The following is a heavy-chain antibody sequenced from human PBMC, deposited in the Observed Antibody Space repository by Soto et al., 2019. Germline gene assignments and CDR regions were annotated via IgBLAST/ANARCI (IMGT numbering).Heavy chain of an antibody. J-gene: IGHJ4*02. CDR3: ARESVTEYYFDY. D-gene: IGHD4-4*01. Sequence: PSETLSLTCTVSGGSVSSGSYYWSWIRQPPGKGLEWIGYIYYSGSTNYNPSLKSRVTISVDTSKNQFSLKLSSVTAADTAVYYCARESVTEYYFDYWGQGTLVTVSS. CDR1: GGSVSSGSYY. V-gene: IGHV4-61*01. CDR2: IYYSGST.